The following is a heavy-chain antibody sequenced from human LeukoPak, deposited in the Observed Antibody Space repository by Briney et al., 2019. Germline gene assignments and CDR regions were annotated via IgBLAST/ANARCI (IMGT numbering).Heavy chain of an antibody. V-gene: IGHV1-69*05. CDR1: GGTFSSYA. D-gene: IGHD3-22*01. CDR3: ATYDSSGYYYHNWFDP. CDR2: IIPIFGTA. J-gene: IGHJ5*02. Sequence: SVKVSCKASGGTFSSYAISWVRQAPGQGLEWMGRIIPIFGTANYAQKFHGRVTITTDESTSTAYMELSSLRSEDTAVYYCATYDSSGYYYHNWFDPWGQGTLVTVSS.